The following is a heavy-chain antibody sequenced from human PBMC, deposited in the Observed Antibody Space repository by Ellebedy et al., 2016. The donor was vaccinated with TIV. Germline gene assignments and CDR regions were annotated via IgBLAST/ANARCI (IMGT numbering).Heavy chain of an antibody. J-gene: IGHJ4*02. V-gene: IGHV3-23*01. D-gene: IGHD4-17*01. CDR1: GFTFSSYS. CDR2: ISGSGGST. Sequence: GESLKISXAASGFTFSSYSMNWVRQAPGKGLEWVSAISGSGGSTYYADSVKGRFTISRDNSKNTLYLQMNSLRAEDTAVYYCAKGAGDDYGDYVDYWGQGTLVTVSS. CDR3: AKGAGDDYGDYVDY.